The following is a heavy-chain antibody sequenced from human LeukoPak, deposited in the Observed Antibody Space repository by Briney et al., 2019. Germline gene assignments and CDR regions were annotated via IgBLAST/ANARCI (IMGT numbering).Heavy chain of an antibody. CDR1: GFTFSGSD. CDR2: IRIKTNSYAT. J-gene: IGHJ4*02. Sequence: GGSLRLSCAASGFTFSGSDMHWVRQASGKGLEWVGRIRIKTNSYATAYAASVKGRFTISRDDSKNTAYLQMNSLKTEDTAVYYCTTLDFDYWGQGTLVTVSS. V-gene: IGHV3-73*01. CDR3: TTLDFDY.